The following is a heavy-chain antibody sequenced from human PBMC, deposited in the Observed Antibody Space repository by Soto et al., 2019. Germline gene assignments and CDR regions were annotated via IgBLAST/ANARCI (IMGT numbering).Heavy chain of an antibody. CDR1: GGSFSGYY. Sequence: QVQLQQWGAGLLKPSETLSLTCAVYGGSFSGYYWSWIRQPPGTGLAWIGEIHHRGSTHYNPSRKSRVTISVDTSKNQVPRELRSVPAADTAVYYFYVLLSKLGKRYYYYSGMDVWGQGNTGTVS. CDR3: YVLLSKLGKRYYYYSGMDV. CDR2: IHHRGST. V-gene: IGHV4-34*01. J-gene: IGHJ6*02. D-gene: IGHD7-27*01.